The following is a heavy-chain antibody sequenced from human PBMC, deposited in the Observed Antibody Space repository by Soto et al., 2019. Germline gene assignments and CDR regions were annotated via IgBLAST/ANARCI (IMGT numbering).Heavy chain of an antibody. D-gene: IGHD2-15*01. J-gene: IGHJ4*02. CDR2: ISGSGGST. CDR3: AKDDIVVVVAANYDLFFDY. CDR1: GFTFSSYA. Sequence: LRLSCAASGFTFSSYAMSWVRQAPGKGLEWVSAISGSGGSTYYADSVKGRFTISRDNSKNTLYLQMNSLRAEDTAVYYCAKDDIVVVVAANYDLFFDYWGQGTLVTVSS. V-gene: IGHV3-23*01.